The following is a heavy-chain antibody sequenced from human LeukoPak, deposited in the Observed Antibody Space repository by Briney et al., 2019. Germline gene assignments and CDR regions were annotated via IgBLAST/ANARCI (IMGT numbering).Heavy chain of an antibody. CDR2: INPNSGGT. V-gene: IGHV1-2*02. Sequence: ASVKVSCKASGYTFSSYAMNWVRQAPGQGLEWMGWINPNSGGTNYAQKFQGRVTMTRDTSISTAYMELSRLRSDDTAVYYCFASGYDYYYYYYMDVWGKGTTVTVSS. CDR1: GYTFSSYA. CDR3: FASGYDYYYYYYMDV. D-gene: IGHD5-12*01. J-gene: IGHJ6*03.